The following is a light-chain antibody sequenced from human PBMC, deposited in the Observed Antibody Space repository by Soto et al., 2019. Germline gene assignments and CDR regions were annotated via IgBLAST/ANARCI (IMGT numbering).Light chain of an antibody. CDR1: QSIGSW. Sequence: DIQLTQSPFLLSASVGDRVTLTCRASQSIGSWLAWYQQKPGKAPKLLIYDGTTLESGLPSRFSGSESDTEFTLTINSLQSDDFATYYCQSGTFGHGTKVDIK. CDR3: QSGT. CDR2: DGT. V-gene: IGKV1-5*01. J-gene: IGKJ1*01.